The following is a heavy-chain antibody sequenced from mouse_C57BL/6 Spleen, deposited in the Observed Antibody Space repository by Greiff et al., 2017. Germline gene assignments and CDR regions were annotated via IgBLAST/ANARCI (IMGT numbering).Heavy chain of an antibody. CDR3: ARSGDSSGHYFDY. V-gene: IGHV1-59*01. D-gene: IGHD3-2*02. CDR2: IDPSDSYT. J-gene: IGHJ2*01. Sequence: QVQLQQPGAELVRPGTSVKLSCKASGYTFTSYWMHWVKQRPGQGLEWIGVIDPSDSYTNYNQKFKGKATLTVDTSSSTAYIQLNSLTSEDSAVYYCARSGDSSGHYFDYWGQGTTLTVSS. CDR1: GYTFTSYW.